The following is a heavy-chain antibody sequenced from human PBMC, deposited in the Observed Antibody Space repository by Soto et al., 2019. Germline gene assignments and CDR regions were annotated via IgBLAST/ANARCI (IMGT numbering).Heavy chain of an antibody. CDR2: VSGGGDNT. J-gene: IGHJ2*01. CDR3: AREVPGSTSHPIYGDFDL. D-gene: IGHD3-10*01. CDR1: GFTFINYA. V-gene: IGHV3-23*01. Sequence: EVQLLESGGGLVQPGGSLRLSCEGSGFTFINYAMNWVRQAPGKGLEWVSAVSGGGDNTFYADSVKGRFTISRDNSKNTVSLQIDSLRVDDTAVYYCAREVPGSTSHPIYGDFDLWGRGTLVTVSS.